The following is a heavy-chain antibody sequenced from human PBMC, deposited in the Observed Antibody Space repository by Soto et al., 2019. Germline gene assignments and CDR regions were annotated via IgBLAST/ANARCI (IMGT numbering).Heavy chain of an antibody. Sequence: SVKVSCKASGFTFTSSAMQWVRQARGQRLEWTGWIVVGSGNTNYAQKFQERVTITRDMSTSTAYMELSSLRSEDTAVYYCAASPDYDFWSGYPDAFDIWGQGTMVTVSS. D-gene: IGHD3-3*01. CDR1: GFTFTSSA. CDR2: IVVGSGNT. V-gene: IGHV1-58*02. J-gene: IGHJ3*02. CDR3: AASPDYDFWSGYPDAFDI.